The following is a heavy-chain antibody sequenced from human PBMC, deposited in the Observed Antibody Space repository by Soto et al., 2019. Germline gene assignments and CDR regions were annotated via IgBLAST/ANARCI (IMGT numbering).Heavy chain of an antibody. CDR1: GFTFTSSA. Sequence: SVKVSCKASGFTFTSSAVQWVRQARGQRLEGIGWIVVGSGNTNYAQKFQERVTITRDMSTSTAYMELSSLRSEDTAVYYCAATYXDFWSGLHRGGYYGMDVWGQGTTVTVSS. D-gene: IGHD3-3*01. V-gene: IGHV1-58*01. CDR3: AATYXDFWSGLHRGGYYGMDV. J-gene: IGHJ6*02. CDR2: IVVGSGNT.